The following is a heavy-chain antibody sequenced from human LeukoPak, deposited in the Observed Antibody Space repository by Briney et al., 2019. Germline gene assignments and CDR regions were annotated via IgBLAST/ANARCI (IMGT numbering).Heavy chain of an antibody. V-gene: IGHV4-30-4*01. D-gene: IGHD6-13*01. CDR1: GGSISSGDYY. CDR3: ARKGDSSSWYAVGY. J-gene: IGHJ4*02. Sequence: PSETLSLTCTVSGGSISSGDYYWSWIRQPPGKGLEWIGYIYYSGSSYYNPSLKSRVTISVDTSKNQFSLKLSSVTAADTAVYYCARKGDSSSWYAVGYWGQGTLVTVSS. CDR2: IYYSGSS.